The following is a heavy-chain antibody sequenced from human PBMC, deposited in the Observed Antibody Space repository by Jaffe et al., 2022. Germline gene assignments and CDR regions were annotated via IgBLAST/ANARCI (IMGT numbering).Heavy chain of an antibody. J-gene: IGHJ4*02. CDR2: ISGSGSTI. D-gene: IGHD6-13*01. CDR1: GFTFSNYE. Sequence: EVQLVESGGGLVQPGGSLRLSCAASGFTFSNYEMNWVRQAPGKGLEWVSYISGSGSTIYYADSMKGRFTISRDNSKNSLYLQLTSLRAEDTAVYYCSRAYSTTWYGLDYWGQGTPVTVSS. V-gene: IGHV3-48*03. CDR3: SRAYSTTWYGLDY.